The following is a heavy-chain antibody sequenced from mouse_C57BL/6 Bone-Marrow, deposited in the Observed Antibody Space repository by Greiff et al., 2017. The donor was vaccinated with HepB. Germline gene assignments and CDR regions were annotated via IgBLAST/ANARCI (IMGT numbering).Heavy chain of an antibody. V-gene: IGHV2-6*01. CDR1: GFSLTSYG. CDR2: IWGVGST. CDR3: AIYDGFTGGFAY. D-gene: IGHD2-3*01. J-gene: IGHJ3*01. Sequence: QVQLQESGPGLVAPSQSLSITCTVSGFSLTSYGVDWVRQSPGKGLEWLGVIWGVGSTNYNSALKSRLSISKDNSKSQVFLKMNSLQTDDTAMYYCAIYDGFTGGFAYWGQGTLVTVSA.